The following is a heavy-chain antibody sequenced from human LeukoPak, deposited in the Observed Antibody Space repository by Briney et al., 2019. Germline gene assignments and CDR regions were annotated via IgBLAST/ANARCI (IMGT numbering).Heavy chain of an antibody. CDR3: VRDYGGLIDY. V-gene: IGHV4-59*06. CDR1: GGSISSYY. J-gene: IGHJ4*02. Sequence: PSETLSLTCTVSGGSISSYYWSWIRQPPGKGLEWIGYIYHSGSTYYNSSLKSRVTISKDTSKNQFSLKVTSVTVADTAVYYCVRDYGGLIDYWGQGTLVTVSS. D-gene: IGHD4-23*01. CDR2: IYHSGST.